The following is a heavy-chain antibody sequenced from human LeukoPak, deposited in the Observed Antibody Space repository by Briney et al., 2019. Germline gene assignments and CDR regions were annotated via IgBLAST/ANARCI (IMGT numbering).Heavy chain of an antibody. Sequence: ASVKVSCKASGYTLTSYDINWVRQAPGQGLEWMGWMNPNSGNTGYAQKFQGTVTMTRNTSISTAYMELSSLRSEDTAVYYCARVPYDSSGRDAFDIWGQGTMVTVSS. J-gene: IGHJ3*02. V-gene: IGHV1-8*01. CDR2: MNPNSGNT. D-gene: IGHD3-22*01. CDR3: ARVPYDSSGRDAFDI. CDR1: GYTLTSYD.